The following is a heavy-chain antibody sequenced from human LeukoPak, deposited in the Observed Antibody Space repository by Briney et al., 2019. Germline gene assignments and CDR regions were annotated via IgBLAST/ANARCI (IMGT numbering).Heavy chain of an antibody. V-gene: IGHV4-39*01. CDR1: GGSISSSSYY. D-gene: IGHD2-8*01. CDR2: IYYSGST. J-gene: IGHJ5*02. CDR3: ARGHGVYNWFDP. Sequence: SETLSLTCTVSGGSISSSSYYWGWIRQPPGKGLEWIGSIYYSGSTYYNPSLKSRVTISVDTSKNQFSLKLSSVTAADTAVYYCARGHGVYNWFDPWGQGTLVTVSS.